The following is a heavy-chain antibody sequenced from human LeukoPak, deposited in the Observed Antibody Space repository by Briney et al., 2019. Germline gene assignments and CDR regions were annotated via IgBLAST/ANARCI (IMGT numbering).Heavy chain of an antibody. CDR3: ARGLGVVAAPDY. D-gene: IGHD2-15*01. CDR2: IWYDGSNK. V-gene: IGHV3-33*01. CDR1: GFTFSSYG. Sequence: GRSLRLSCAASGFTFSSYGMHWVRQAPGKGLEWVAVIWYDGSNKYYADSVKGRFTISRDNSKNTLYLQMNSLRAEDTAVYYCARGLGVVAAPDYWGQGTLVTVSS. J-gene: IGHJ4*02.